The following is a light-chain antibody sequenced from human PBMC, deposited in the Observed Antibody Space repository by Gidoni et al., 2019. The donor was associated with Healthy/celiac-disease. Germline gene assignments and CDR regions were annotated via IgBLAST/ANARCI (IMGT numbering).Light chain of an antibody. Sequence: DIHMTQSPSSLSASVGDRVTITCRASQSISSYLNWYQQKPGKAPKLLIYAASSLQSGVPSRFSGRGSGTDLPLTISSLQPEDLATDYCQQSYSTPITFGQGTRLEIK. V-gene: IGKV1-39*01. J-gene: IGKJ5*01. CDR3: QQSYSTPIT. CDR2: AAS. CDR1: QSISSY.